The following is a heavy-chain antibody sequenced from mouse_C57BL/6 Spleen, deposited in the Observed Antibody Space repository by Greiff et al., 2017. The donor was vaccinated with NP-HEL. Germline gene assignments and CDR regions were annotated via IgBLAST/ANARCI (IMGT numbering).Heavy chain of an antibody. CDR3: ARRTANWDGGWYFDV. CDR1: GYTFTSYW. J-gene: IGHJ1*03. CDR2: IDPSDSYT. Sequence: VQLQQSGAELVRPGTSVKLSCKASGYTFTSYWMHWVKQRPGQGLEWIGVIDPSDSYTNYNQKFKGKATLTVDTSSSTAYMQLSSLTAEDSAVYYCARRTANWDGGWYFDVWGTGTTVTVSS. D-gene: IGHD4-1*01. V-gene: IGHV1-59*01.